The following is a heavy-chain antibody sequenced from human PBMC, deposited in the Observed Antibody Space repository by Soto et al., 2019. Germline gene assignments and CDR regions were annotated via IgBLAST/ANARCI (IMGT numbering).Heavy chain of an antibody. CDR1: GFTFSNYA. CDR2: ISGSGGST. J-gene: IGHJ6*02. CDR3: ARDCSGGSCYLGYYGMDV. V-gene: IGHV3-23*01. D-gene: IGHD2-15*01. Sequence: LRLSCAASGFTFSNYAVTWVRQAPGKGLEWVSTISGSGGSTYYADSVKGRFTISRDNSKNTLYLQMNSLRAEDTAVYYCARDCSGGSCYLGYYGMDVWGQGTTVTVSS.